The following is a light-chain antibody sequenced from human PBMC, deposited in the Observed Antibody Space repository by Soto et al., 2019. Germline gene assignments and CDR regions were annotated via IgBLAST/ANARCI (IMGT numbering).Light chain of an antibody. J-gene: IGKJ2*01. Sequence: EIVLTQSPGTLSLSPGERATLSCRASQSVSSSSLAWYQQKPGQAPRLLIYGASSRATGIPDRFSGSGSGTDFTLTISRLEPEEFAVFYWQQYGSSPYTFGQGTKLEIK. V-gene: IGKV3-20*01. CDR2: GAS. CDR3: QQYGSSPYT. CDR1: QSVSSSS.